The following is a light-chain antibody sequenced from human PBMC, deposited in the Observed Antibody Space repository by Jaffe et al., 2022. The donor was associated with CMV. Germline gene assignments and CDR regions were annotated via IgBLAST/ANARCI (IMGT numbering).Light chain of an antibody. CDR1: YIGGKN. CDR3: HVWDYSTVV. CDR2: NEN. J-gene: IGLJ2*01. Sequence: SYELTQPLAASVALGQTARITCGGNYIGGKNVHWYQQRPGQAPVLVVYNENDRPSGIPERFSGSTSGNTATLIISRVQAGDEADYYCHVWDYSTVVFGGGTKLTVL. V-gene: IGLV3-9*01.